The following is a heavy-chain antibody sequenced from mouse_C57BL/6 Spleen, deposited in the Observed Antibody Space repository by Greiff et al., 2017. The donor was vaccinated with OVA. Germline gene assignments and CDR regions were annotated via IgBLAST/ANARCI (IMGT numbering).Heavy chain of an antibody. CDR1: GYAFSSSW. CDR3: ARPAQAFDD. V-gene: IGHV1-82*01. D-gene: IGHD3-2*02. CDR2: IYPGDGDT. J-gene: IGHJ2*01. Sequence: VQLVESGPELVKPGASVKISCKASGYAFSSSWMNWVKQRPGKGLEWIGRIYPGDGDTNYNGKFKGKATLTADKSSSTAYMQLSSLTSEDSAVYFGARPAQAFDDWGKGTTLTVSS.